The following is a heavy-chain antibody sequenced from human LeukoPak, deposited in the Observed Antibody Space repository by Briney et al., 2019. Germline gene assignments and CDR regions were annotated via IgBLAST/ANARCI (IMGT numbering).Heavy chain of an antibody. CDR1: GFTFSSYS. V-gene: IGHV3-21*01. CDR2: ISSSSSYI. Sequence: GGSLRLSCAASGFTFSSYSMNWVRQAPGKGLEWVSSISSSSSYIYYADSVKGRFTISRDNAKNSLYLQMNSLRAEDTAVYYCARDLGIAVAGTLYWGQGTLVTVS. D-gene: IGHD6-19*01. J-gene: IGHJ4*02. CDR3: ARDLGIAVAGTLY.